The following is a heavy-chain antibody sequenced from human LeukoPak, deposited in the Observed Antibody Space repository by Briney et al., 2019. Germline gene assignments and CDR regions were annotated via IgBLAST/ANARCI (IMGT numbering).Heavy chain of an antibody. CDR2: IKQDGSEK. Sequence: PGGSLRLSCAASGSTFSSYWMSWVRQAPGKGLEWVANIKQDGSEKYYVDSVKGRFTISRDNSKNTLYLQMNSLRAEDTAVYYCARGWELLRSWGQGTLVTVSS. J-gene: IGHJ5*02. V-gene: IGHV3-7*01. CDR3: ARGWELLRS. D-gene: IGHD1-26*01. CDR1: GSTFSSYW.